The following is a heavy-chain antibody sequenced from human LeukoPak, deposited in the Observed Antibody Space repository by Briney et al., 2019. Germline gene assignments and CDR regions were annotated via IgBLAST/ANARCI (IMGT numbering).Heavy chain of an antibody. Sequence: ASVKVSCKASGGTFSSYAISWVRQAPGQGLEWMGWISAYNGNTNYAQKLQGRVTMTTDTSTSTAYMELRSLRSDDTAVYYCARDYDFWSGYSRHHYYYYMDVWGKGTTVTVSS. CDR1: GGTFSSYA. D-gene: IGHD3-3*01. CDR3: ARDYDFWSGYSRHHYYYYMDV. CDR2: ISAYNGNT. J-gene: IGHJ6*03. V-gene: IGHV1-18*01.